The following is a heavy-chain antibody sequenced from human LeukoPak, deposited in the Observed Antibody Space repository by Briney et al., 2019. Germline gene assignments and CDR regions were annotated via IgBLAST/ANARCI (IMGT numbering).Heavy chain of an antibody. J-gene: IGHJ6*02. Sequence: PGGSLRLSCAASGFTFSNAWMSWVRQAPGKGLEWVGRIKSKTDGGTTDYAARVKGRFTISRDDSKNTLYLQMNSLKTEDTAVYYCTTDLVAYSSSWWSYYYYGMDVWGQGTTVTVSS. V-gene: IGHV3-15*01. CDR2: IKSKTDGGTT. CDR1: GFTFSNAW. D-gene: IGHD6-13*01. CDR3: TTDLVAYSSSWWSYYYYGMDV.